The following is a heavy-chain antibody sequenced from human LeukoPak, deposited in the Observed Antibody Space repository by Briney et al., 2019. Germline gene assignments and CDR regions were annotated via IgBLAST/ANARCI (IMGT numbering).Heavy chain of an antibody. V-gene: IGHV7-4-1*02. D-gene: IGHD1-26*01. CDR1: GGTFSSYA. CDR3: ARDLEGATQSLRY. J-gene: IGHJ4*02. CDR2: INTNTGNP. Sequence: ASVKVSCKASGGTFSSYAMNWVRQALGQGLEWMGWINTNTGNPTYAQGFTGRFVFSLDTSVSTAYLQISSLKAEDTAVYYCARDLEGATQSLRYWGQGTLVTVSS.